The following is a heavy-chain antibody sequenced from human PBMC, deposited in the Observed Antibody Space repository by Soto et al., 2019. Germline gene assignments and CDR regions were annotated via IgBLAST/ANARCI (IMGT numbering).Heavy chain of an antibody. V-gene: IGHV1-46*01. CDR1: VYTFSGYY. J-gene: IGHJ4*02. CDR3: ARDWEFGL. D-gene: IGHD3-10*01. CDR2: INPSGDST. Sequence: SVXVSCKASVYTFSGYYMHWVRQAPGQGLEWMGVINPSGDSTTYAQKFQGRVTMTKDTSTSTLYMELSSLRSEDTDVYFCARDWEFGLWGQGTLVTVSS.